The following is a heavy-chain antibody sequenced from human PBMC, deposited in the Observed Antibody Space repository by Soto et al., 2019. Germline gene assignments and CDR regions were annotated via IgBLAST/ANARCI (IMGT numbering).Heavy chain of an antibody. Sequence: GGSLRLSCAASGFTFSNYAMSWVRQAPGKGPEGVSAISGSGDRTYYVDSVKGRFTISRDNSQNTVSLQMNSLRADDTAVYYFAKQGPPPFFKFWGPGPLVTVFS. V-gene: IGHV3-23*01. CDR1: GFTFSNYA. J-gene: IGHJ4*02. CDR2: ISGSGDRT. CDR3: AKQGPPPFFKF.